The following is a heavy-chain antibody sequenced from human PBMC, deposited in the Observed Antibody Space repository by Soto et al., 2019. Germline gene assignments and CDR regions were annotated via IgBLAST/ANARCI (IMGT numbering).Heavy chain of an antibody. CDR2: IYPPDSET. Sequence: GESLKISCKGSGYTFTSYWIGWVRQMPGKGLEWMGIIYPPDSETRYNPSFQGQVTISTDKSISTAYLQWSSLKASDTAIYYCARREDGHSDAFHIWGQGTMVT. CDR3: ARREDGHSDAFHI. J-gene: IGHJ3*02. CDR1: GYTFTSYW. V-gene: IGHV5-51*01.